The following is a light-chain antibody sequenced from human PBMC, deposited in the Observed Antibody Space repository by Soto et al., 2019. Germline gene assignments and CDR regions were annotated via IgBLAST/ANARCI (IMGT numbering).Light chain of an antibody. CDR3: QQLHSYPIT. CDR1: QGINSY. Sequence: IQLTQSPSPLSASVGDRVTITCRASQGINSYLAWYQQRPGRAPKLLVYAASTLHSGVPSRFSGSGSGTDFTLTISSRQPEDFATYYCQQLHSYPITFGGGTKVDI. CDR2: AAS. J-gene: IGKJ4*01. V-gene: IGKV1-9*01.